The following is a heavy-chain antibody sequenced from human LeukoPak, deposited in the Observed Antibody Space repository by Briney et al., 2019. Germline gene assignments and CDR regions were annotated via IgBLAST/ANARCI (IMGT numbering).Heavy chain of an antibody. CDR2: ISGSGGST. D-gene: IGHD3-22*01. CDR3: AKASAMIVVVSKHFDY. Sequence: GGSLRLSCAASGFTFSSYGMSWVRQAPGKGLEWVSAISGSGGSTYYADSVKGRFTISRDNSKNTLYLQMNSLRAEDAAVYYCAKASAMIVVVSKHFDYWGQGTLVTVSS. V-gene: IGHV3-23*01. J-gene: IGHJ4*02. CDR1: GFTFSSYG.